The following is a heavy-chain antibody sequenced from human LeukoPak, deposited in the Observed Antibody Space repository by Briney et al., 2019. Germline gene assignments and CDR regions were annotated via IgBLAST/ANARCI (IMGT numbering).Heavy chain of an antibody. CDR1: GFTFSSYS. CDR3: ARDRGRGSYFLDY. CDR2: ISSSSSYI. V-gene: IGHV3-21*01. Sequence: GGSLRLSCAASGFTFSSYSMNWVRQAPGKGLEWVSSISSSSSYIYYADSVKGRFTISRDNAKNLLYLQMNSLRAEDTAVYYCARDRGRGSYFLDYWGQGTLVTVSS. D-gene: IGHD1-26*01. J-gene: IGHJ4*02.